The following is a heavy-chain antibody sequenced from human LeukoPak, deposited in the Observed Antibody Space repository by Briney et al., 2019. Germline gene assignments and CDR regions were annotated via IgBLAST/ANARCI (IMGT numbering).Heavy chain of an antibody. CDR1: GFMFSSYW. Sequence: PGGSLRLSCAASGFMFSSYWMHWVRQAPGKGLVWVSRINSDGSSTSYADSVKGRFTISRDNAKNTLYLQMNSLRAEDTSVYYCARDRNTGSSYENLFEYWGQGSLVTVSS. CDR2: INSDGSST. J-gene: IGHJ4*02. V-gene: IGHV3-74*01. CDR3: ARDRNTGSSYENLFEY. D-gene: IGHD1-26*01.